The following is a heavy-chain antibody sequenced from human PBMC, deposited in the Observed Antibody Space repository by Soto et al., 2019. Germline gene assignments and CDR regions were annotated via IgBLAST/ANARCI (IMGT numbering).Heavy chain of an antibody. CDR3: ARDSSGYYWFDP. V-gene: IGHV4-38-2*02. Sequence: ETLCLSCTVSGFSISSGYFWCWIRQPPGKGPEWLGSIYHSGTTYYNPSVKGRVTISVDTSKNQFSLKMSSVTAADTAVYYCARDSSGYYWFDPWGQGTLVTVSS. CDR1: GFSISSGYF. D-gene: IGHD3-22*01. J-gene: IGHJ5*02. CDR2: IYHSGTT.